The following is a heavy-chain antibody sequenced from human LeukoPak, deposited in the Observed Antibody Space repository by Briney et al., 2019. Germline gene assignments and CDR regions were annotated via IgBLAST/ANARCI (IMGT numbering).Heavy chain of an antibody. Sequence: PGGSLRLSCAASGFTFSSYAMSWVRQAPGKGLEWVSAISGSGGSTYYADSVKGRFTVSRDNSKSTLFLQMNSLRAEDTAIYYCAKERDYGPADYWGQGTLVTVSS. D-gene: IGHD4/OR15-4a*01. CDR3: AKERDYGPADY. J-gene: IGHJ4*02. V-gene: IGHV3-23*01. CDR1: GFTFSSYA. CDR2: ISGSGGST.